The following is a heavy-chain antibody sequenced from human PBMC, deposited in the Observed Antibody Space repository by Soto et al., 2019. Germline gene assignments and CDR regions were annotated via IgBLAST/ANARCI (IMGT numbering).Heavy chain of an antibody. CDR3: ARQSVPAAGYYSYGMDV. D-gene: IGHD2-2*01. CDR1: GYSFTSYC. J-gene: IGHJ6*02. V-gene: IGHV5-10-1*01. Sequence: GESLKISCKGSGYSFTSYCISWVRQMPGKGLEWMGRIDPSDSYTNYSPSFQGHVTISADKSISTAYLQWSSLKASDTAMYYCARQSVPAAGYYSYGMDVWGQGTTVTVYS. CDR2: IDPSDSYT.